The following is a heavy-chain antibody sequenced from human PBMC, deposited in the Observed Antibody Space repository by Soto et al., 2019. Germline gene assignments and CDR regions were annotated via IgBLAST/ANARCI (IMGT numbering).Heavy chain of an antibody. Sequence: QVQLQESGPGLVKPSQTLSLTCTVSGGSISSGGYYWSWIRQHPGKGLEWIGYIYYSGSTYYNPFLKSRVTISVDTSKNPLSLKLSSVTAADTAVYYCARSPEATVTAVDYWGQGTLVTVSS. J-gene: IGHJ4*02. CDR1: GGSISSGGYY. D-gene: IGHD4-17*01. V-gene: IGHV4-31*03. CDR2: IYYSGST. CDR3: ARSPEATVTAVDY.